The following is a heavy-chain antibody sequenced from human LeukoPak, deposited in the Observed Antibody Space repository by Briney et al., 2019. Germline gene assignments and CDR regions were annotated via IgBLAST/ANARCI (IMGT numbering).Heavy chain of an antibody. V-gene: IGHV4-61*02. CDR1: GGSISSGSHY. D-gene: IGHD2-2*01. Sequence: SETLSLTCTVSGGSISSGSHYWSWIRQPAGKGLEWIGRIYTSGSTNYNPSLKSRVTISVDTSKNQFSLKLSSVTAADTAVYYCATEVCSGTSCGWFDPWGQGTLVTVSS. J-gene: IGHJ5*02. CDR2: IYTSGST. CDR3: ATEVCSGTSCGWFDP.